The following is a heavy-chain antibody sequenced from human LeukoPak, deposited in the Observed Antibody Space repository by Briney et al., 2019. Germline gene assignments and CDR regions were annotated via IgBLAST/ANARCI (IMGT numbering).Heavy chain of an antibody. D-gene: IGHD3-22*01. CDR3: ARVQVLDYYDSSGAYHMDV. Sequence: PSETLSLTCTVSGGSISSYYWSWIRQPAGKGLEWIGRIYTSGSTNYNPSLKSRVTMSVDTSKNQFSLKLSSVTAADTAVYYCARVQVLDYYDSSGAYHMDVWGKGTTVTVSS. CDR2: IYTSGST. V-gene: IGHV4-4*07. J-gene: IGHJ6*03. CDR1: GGSISSYY.